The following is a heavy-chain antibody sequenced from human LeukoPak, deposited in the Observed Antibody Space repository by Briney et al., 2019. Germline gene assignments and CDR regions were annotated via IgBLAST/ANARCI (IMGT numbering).Heavy chain of an antibody. V-gene: IGHV1-18*01. J-gene: IGHJ2*01. Sequence: ASVKVSCKASGYTFTSYGISWVRQAPGQGLEWMGWISAYNGNTNYAQKLQGRVTMTTDTSTSTAYMELRSLRSDDTAVYYCARAMVRGVIIRSHWYFDLWGRGTLVTVSS. CDR2: ISAYNGNT. CDR1: GYTFTSYG. CDR3: ARAMVRGVIIRSHWYFDL. D-gene: IGHD3-10*01.